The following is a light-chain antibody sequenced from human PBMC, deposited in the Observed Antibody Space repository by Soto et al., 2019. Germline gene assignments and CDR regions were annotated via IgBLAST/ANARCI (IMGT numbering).Light chain of an antibody. Sequence: EIVLTQSPGTLSLSPGERATLSCRASQSLSSDDFAWYQQKPGQAPRLLIYSTSRRISGVPDRFSASGSGTEFTLTISRLEPEDFAVYYCQKYDNLPCTFGQGTKLEIK. CDR2: STS. CDR3: QKYDNLPCT. J-gene: IGKJ2*02. CDR1: QSLSSDD. V-gene: IGKV3-20*01.